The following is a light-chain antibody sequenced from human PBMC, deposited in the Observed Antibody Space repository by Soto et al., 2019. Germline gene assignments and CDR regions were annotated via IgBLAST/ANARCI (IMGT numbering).Light chain of an antibody. CDR1: SSDVGDYKY. J-gene: IGLJ1*01. CDR3: SSYTSSDTPYV. V-gene: IGLV2-14*01. CDR2: VNS. Sequence: QSVLTQPASVSGSPGQSITISCTGTSSDVGDYKYVSWYQQHPDKAPKLIIFVNSNRPSGISNRFSASKSGNTASLTSSGLQAEDEADYYCSSYTSSDTPYVFGTGTKLTVL.